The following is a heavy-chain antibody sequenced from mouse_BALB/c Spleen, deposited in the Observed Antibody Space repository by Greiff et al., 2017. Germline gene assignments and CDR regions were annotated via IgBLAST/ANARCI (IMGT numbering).Heavy chain of an antibody. J-gene: IGHJ2*01. CDR3: ASPYYYGSSPFDY. Sequence: EVNLVESGPELVKPGASVKMSCKASGYTFTSYVMHWVKQKPGQGLEWIGYINPYNDGTKYNEKFKGKATLTSDKSSSTAYMELSSLTSEDSAVYYCASPYYYGSSPFDYWGQGTTLIVSS. V-gene: IGHV1-14*01. CDR1: GYTFTSYV. CDR2: INPYNDGT. D-gene: IGHD1-1*01.